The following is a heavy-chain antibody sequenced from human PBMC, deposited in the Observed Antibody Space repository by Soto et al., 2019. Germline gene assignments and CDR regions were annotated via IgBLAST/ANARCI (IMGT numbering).Heavy chain of an antibody. CDR3: ARDLLDYVWGSYRPRGYNWFDP. CDR2: ISGYNGNT. D-gene: IGHD3-16*02. Sequence: ASVKVSCKASGYTFSNYGISWVRQGPGQGLEWMGWISGYNGNTNYAQKLQGRVTMTTDTSTSTAYMELRSLRSDDTAVYYCARDLLDYVWGSYRPRGYNWFDPWGQGTLVTVSS. J-gene: IGHJ5*02. CDR1: GYTFSNYG. V-gene: IGHV1-18*01.